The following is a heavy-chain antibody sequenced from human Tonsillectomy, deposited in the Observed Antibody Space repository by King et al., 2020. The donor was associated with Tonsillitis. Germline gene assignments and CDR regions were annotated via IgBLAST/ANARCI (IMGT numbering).Heavy chain of an antibody. CDR2: ISPYTGHT. D-gene: IGHD3-22*01. V-gene: IGHV1-18*01. CDR3: ARLYDSSGFYPLYDAFDF. Sequence: QLVQSGAEVKKPGASVKVSCKASGYTFTTFGINWVRQAPGQGLEWMGWISPYTGHTNYAQRLQDRLTMTTDTSTTTAYMELRSLRSDDTAVYYCARLYDSSGFYPLYDAFDFWGQGTMVTVSS. CDR1: GYTFTTFG. J-gene: IGHJ3*01.